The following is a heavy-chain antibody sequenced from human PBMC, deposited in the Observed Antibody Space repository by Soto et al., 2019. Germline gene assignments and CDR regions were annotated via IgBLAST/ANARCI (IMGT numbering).Heavy chain of an antibody. CDR2: ISGSGGNT. Sequence: PGGSLRLSCAASGFTFSSYAMNWVRQAPGKGLEWVSIISGSGGNTYYADSVKGRFTISRDNSKNTLYLQMNSLRAEDTAVYYCARSYSGSHGYFDYWGQGTLVTVSS. CDR1: GFTFSSYA. CDR3: ARSYSGSHGYFDY. D-gene: IGHD1-26*01. J-gene: IGHJ4*02. V-gene: IGHV3-23*01.